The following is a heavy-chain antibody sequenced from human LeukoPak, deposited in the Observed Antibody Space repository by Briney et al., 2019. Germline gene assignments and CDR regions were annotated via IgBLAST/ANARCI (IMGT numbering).Heavy chain of an antibody. CDR3: AKELHSYGTATRGYFDY. CDR2: ISYDGSNK. CDR1: GFTFSSYG. V-gene: IGHV3-30*18. D-gene: IGHD5-18*01. Sequence: GGSLRLSCAASGFTFSSYGMHWVRQAPGKGLEWVAVISYDGSNKYYADSVKGRFTISRDNSKNTLYLQMNSLRAEDTAVYYCAKELHSYGTATRGYFDYWGQGTLVTVSS. J-gene: IGHJ4*02.